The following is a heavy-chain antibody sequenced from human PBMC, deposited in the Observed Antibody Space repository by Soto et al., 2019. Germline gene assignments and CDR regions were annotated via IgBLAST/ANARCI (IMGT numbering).Heavy chain of an antibody. CDR2: INQDGGVT. J-gene: IGHJ4*02. D-gene: IGHD6-19*01. Sequence: LRLSCVASGFTFMSSFMGWVRQAPGKGLEWVANINQDGGVTYYVDSVEGRFTIYRDNTKDSLYLQMSSLRGEDTAMYYCARYFRGSGRYFFDYWGQGTLVTVSS. CDR1: GFTFMSSF. V-gene: IGHV3-7*03. CDR3: ARYFRGSGRYFFDY.